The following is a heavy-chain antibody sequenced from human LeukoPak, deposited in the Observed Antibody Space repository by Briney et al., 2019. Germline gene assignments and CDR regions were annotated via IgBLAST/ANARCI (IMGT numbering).Heavy chain of an antibody. D-gene: IGHD2-15*01. V-gene: IGHV4-39*07. CDR1: GGSIGISTYY. Sequence: KPSETLSLTCSVSGGSIGISTYYWGWIRQPPGKGLEWIGSIYYSGRTYPNPSLKSRVSMSIDSSKNQFSLQVMSMTAADTAMYYCARGLRYCSGGACFDYWGHGNRVTVSS. J-gene: IGHJ4*01. CDR3: ARGLRYCSGGACFDY. CDR2: IYYSGRT.